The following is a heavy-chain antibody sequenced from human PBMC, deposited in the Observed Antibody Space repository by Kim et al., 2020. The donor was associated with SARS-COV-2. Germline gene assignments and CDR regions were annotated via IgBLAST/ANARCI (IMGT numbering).Heavy chain of an antibody. CDR1: GGSISSSNW. CDR2: IYHSGST. J-gene: IGHJ6*02. D-gene: IGHD3-22*01. Sequence: SETLSLTCAVSGGSISSSNWWSWVRQPPGKGLEWIGEIYHSGSTNYNPSLKSRVTISVDKSKNQFSLKLSSVTAADTAVYYCARVPEPYDSSIVQGMDVWGQGTTVTVSS. V-gene: IGHV4-4*02. CDR3: ARVPEPYDSSIVQGMDV.